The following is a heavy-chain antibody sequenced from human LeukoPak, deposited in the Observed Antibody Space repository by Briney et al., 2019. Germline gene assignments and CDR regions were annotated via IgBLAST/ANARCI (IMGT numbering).Heavy chain of an antibody. CDR2: IYYSGST. CDR1: GGPISRSSSY. J-gene: IGHJ2*01. V-gene: IGHV4-39*01. D-gene: IGHD3-16*01. Sequence: SETLSLTCAVSGGPISRSSSYWGWIRQPPGKGLQWIGSIYYSGSTYYSPSLKSRVTISVDTSKNQFSLRLSSVTASDTAVYYCAGMITWYFDLWGRGTLVTVSS. CDR3: AGMITWYFDL.